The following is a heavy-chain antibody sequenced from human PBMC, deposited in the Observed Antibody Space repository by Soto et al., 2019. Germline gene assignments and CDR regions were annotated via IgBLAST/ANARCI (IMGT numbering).Heavy chain of an antibody. V-gene: IGHV4-30-4*01. Sequence: SETLSLTCTVSGGSISSGDYYWSWIRQPPGKGLEWIGYIYYSGSTYYNPSLKSRVTISVDTSKNQFSLKLSSVTAADTALYYCARAGSSGYYLSWFDPWGQGTLVTVSS. CDR1: GGSISSGDYY. CDR2: IYYSGST. J-gene: IGHJ5*02. CDR3: ARAGSSGYYLSWFDP. D-gene: IGHD3-22*01.